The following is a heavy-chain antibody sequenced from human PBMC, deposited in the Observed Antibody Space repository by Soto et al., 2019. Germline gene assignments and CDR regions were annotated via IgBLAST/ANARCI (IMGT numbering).Heavy chain of an antibody. CDR2: IYTSGGT. Sequence: PSETLALTCTVSGGSISSYYWSWIRQPAGKGLEWIGRIYTSGGTNYNPSLKSRVTMSVDTSKNQFSLKLSSVTAADTAVYYCARDRAYGYYYDSSGYQNWFDPWGQATLVTVSS. V-gene: IGHV4-4*07. CDR3: ARDRAYGYYYDSSGYQNWFDP. CDR1: GGSISSYY. J-gene: IGHJ5*02. D-gene: IGHD3-22*01.